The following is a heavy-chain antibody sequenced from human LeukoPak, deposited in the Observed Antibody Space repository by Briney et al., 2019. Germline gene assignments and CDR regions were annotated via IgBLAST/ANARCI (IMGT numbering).Heavy chain of an antibody. CDR2: ISSSSSYI. CDR3: PSQLVPSTSFDS. Sequence: GGSLRLSFAAAGFTFTSYSMNWVLQAPGKGLQWVSSISSSSSYIYYADSVKGRFTIPRDTATKSLYLQLHRLRPADTPVYYCPSQLVPSTSFDSWGQGPLVTVSS. CDR1: GFTFTSYS. V-gene: IGHV3-21*01. J-gene: IGHJ5*01. D-gene: IGHD6-6*01.